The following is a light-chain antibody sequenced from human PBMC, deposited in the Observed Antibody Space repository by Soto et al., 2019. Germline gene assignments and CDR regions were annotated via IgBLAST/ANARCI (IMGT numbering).Light chain of an antibody. CDR2: DAS. Sequence: EIVMTQSPATLSVSPGERATLSCRASQSVSSNLAWYQQKPGQAPRLLIYDASTRATGIPVRFSGSGSGTEYTLTISSLQSEDSAVYYCQQCSWHPFTVTFGGGTKVEIK. J-gene: IGKJ4*01. CDR1: QSVSSN. V-gene: IGKV3-15*01. CDR3: QQCSWHPFTVT.